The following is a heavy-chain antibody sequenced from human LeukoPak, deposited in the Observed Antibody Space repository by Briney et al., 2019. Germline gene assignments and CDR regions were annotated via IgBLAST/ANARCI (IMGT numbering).Heavy chain of an antibody. CDR2: ISWNSGSI. CDR3: ASRRSGTYAY. J-gene: IGHJ4*02. V-gene: IGHV3-9*01. Sequence: GRSLRLSCAGSGFIFNNYAMHWVRQPPGKGLEWVSGISWNSGSIDYADSVKGRFTISRDNAKNSLYLQMNSLRAEDTAVYYCASRRSGTYAYWGQGTLVTVSS. D-gene: IGHD3-3*01. CDR1: GFIFNNYA.